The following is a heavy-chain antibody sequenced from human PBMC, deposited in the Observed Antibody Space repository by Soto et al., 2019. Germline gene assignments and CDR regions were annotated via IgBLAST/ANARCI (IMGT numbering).Heavy chain of an antibody. Sequence: AQLVESGGGLVQVGGSLRLSCEASGFTFSSYWMSWVRQAPGKGLEWVATIRQDGSDTHYLDSVKGRFTILRDNAKNMVSLQMNGLRGEDTALSYCARGCGLLSCPYYCECWGHGALVTVSS. J-gene: IGHJ4*01. CDR2: IRQDGSDT. CDR3: ARGCGLLSCPYYCEC. CDR1: GFTFSSYW. V-gene: IGHV3-7*01. D-gene: IGHD2-2*01.